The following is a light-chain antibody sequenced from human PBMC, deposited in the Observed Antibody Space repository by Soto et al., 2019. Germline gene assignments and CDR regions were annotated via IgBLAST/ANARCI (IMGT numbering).Light chain of an antibody. V-gene: IGLV2-14*01. Sequence: QSALTQPASVSGSLGQSITLSCTGSGGDIGAYNYVSWYQQHPGKAPKLIIYGVTHRPSGVSSRFSASKSAYTASLTISALQAEDDADYYCSSFTTTYFYVFGPGTKLTVL. CDR2: GVT. CDR1: GGDIGAYNY. J-gene: IGLJ1*01. CDR3: SSFTTTYFYV.